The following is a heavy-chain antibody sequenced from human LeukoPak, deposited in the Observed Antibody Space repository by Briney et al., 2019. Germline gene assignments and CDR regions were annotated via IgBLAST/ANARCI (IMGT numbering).Heavy chain of an antibody. CDR1: GFTFSSYG. V-gene: IGHV3-33*01. Sequence: QTGGSLRLSCAASGFTFSSYGMHWVRQAPGKGLEWVAVIWYDGSNKYYADSVKGRFTISRDNSKNTLYLQMNSLRAEDTAVYYCARGRYSSGRLSPFDYWGQGTLVTVSS. CDR2: IWYDGSNK. J-gene: IGHJ4*02. D-gene: IGHD6-19*01. CDR3: ARGRYSSGRLSPFDY.